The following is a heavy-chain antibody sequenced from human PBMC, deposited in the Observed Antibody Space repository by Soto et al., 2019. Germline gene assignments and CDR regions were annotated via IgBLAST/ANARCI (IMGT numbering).Heavy chain of an antibody. CDR1: GYIFTSYW. D-gene: IGHD6-13*01. CDR2: IYPGDSDT. J-gene: IGHJ6*02. CDR3: ARTAAAGKYYYGVDV. V-gene: IGHV5-51*01. Sequence: PGESLKISCKGSGYIFTSYWIGWVRQMPGKGLEWMGIIYPGDSDTRYSPSFQGQVTISADKSISTAYLQWSSLKASDTAIYYCARTAAAGKYYYGVDVWGQGNTVTVSS.